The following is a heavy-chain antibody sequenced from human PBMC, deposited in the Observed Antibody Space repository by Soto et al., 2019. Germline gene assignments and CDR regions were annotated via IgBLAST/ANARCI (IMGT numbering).Heavy chain of an antibody. V-gene: IGHV4-59*08. CDR1: GGSISNSY. J-gene: IGHJ3*02. D-gene: IGHD6-19*01. CDR2: IFRTGST. CDR3: ARPSKEWLANDAFDI. Sequence: QVQLQESGPGLVKSSETLSLTCTVSGGSISNSYWSWIRQPPGKGLEWIGFIFRTGSTNYNPSVTSRVTMLVNTSKSQFTLNLGSVTAAQTAVYYCARPSKEWLANDAFDICGQGTMVTVS.